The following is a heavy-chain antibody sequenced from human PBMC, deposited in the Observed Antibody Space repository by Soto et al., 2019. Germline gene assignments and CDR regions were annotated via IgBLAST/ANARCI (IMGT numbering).Heavy chain of an antibody. D-gene: IGHD3-10*01. V-gene: IGHV4-59*01. CDR2: VYNSGNT. Sequence: PSETLSLTCTVSGGSIDTYYCSWFRQPPGKGLEWIGHVYNSGNTEYNPSLKSRVTISIDTSRSQLSLKLNSVTAADTAVYYCARLDYGDSGFWGQGPLVTVSS. CDR1: GGSIDTYY. CDR3: ARLDYGDSGF. J-gene: IGHJ4*02.